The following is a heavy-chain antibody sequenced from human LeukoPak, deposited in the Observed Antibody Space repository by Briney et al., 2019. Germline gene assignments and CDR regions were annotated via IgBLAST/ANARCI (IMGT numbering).Heavy chain of an antibody. CDR3: AKRRVRAGYYYGMDV. CDR2: IYYSGST. D-gene: IGHD3-10*01. Sequence: PSQTLSLTCTVSGGSISSGDYYWSWIRQPPGKGLEWIGYIYYSGSTYYNPSLKSRVTISVDTSKNQFSLKLSSVTASDTAVYYCAKRRVRAGYYYGMDVWGQGTTVTVSS. J-gene: IGHJ6*02. CDR1: GGSISSGDYY. V-gene: IGHV4-30-4*01.